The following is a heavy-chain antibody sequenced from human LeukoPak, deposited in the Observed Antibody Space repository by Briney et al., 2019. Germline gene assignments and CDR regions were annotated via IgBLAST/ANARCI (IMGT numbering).Heavy chain of an antibody. CDR2: ISSSGSTI. V-gene: IGHV3-48*03. CDR3: ARGIWFGYNWFDP. D-gene: IGHD3-10*01. J-gene: IGHJ5*02. Sequence: PGGSLRLSCAASGFTFSSYEMNWVRQAPGKGLEWVSYISSSGSTIYYADSVKGRFTISRDNAKNSLYLQMNSLRAEDTAVYYCARGIWFGYNWFDPWGQGTLVTVSS. CDR1: GFTFSSYE.